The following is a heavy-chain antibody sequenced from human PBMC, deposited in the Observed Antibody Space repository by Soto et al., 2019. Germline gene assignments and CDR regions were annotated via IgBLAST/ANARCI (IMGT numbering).Heavy chain of an antibody. CDR1: DGYISSSSYY. CDR2: IYYSGST. Sequence: SEPLSLTCTVFDGYISSSSYYWGWIRQPPGKGLEWIGSIYYSGSTYYNPSLKSRVTISVDTSKNQFSLKLSSVTAADTAVYYCLVYTVPNQIDYWGQGTLVTVSS. V-gene: IGHV4-39*01. CDR3: LVYTVPNQIDY. D-gene: IGHD4-17*01. J-gene: IGHJ4*02.